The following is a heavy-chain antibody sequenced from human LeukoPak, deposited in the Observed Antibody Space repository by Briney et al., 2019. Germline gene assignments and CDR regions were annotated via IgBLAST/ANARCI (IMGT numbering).Heavy chain of an antibody. V-gene: IGHV4-59*12. Sequence: SETLPLTCTVSGGSISSYYWSWIRQPPGKGLEWIGYIYYSGSTNYNPSLKSRVTISVDTSKNQFSLKLSSVTAADTAVYYCARRADYVWGSYPYWGQGTLVTVSS. D-gene: IGHD3-16*02. CDR3: ARRADYVWGSYPY. J-gene: IGHJ4*02. CDR2: IYYSGST. CDR1: GGSISSYY.